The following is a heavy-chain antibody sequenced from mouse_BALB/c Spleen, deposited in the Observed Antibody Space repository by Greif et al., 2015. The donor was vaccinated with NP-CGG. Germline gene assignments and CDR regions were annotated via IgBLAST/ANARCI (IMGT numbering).Heavy chain of an antibody. CDR1: GYTFTSSW. J-gene: IGHJ2*01. CDR2: IHPSSGNT. D-gene: IGHD2-1*01. V-gene: IGHV1S130*01. Sequence: QVQLKESGSVLVRPGASVKLSCKASGYTFTSSWMHWAKQRPGQGLEWIGEIHPSSGNTNYNEMFKGKATLTVDTSSSTAYVDLSSLTTEDSAVYYCAKSGDYDNPFDYWGQGTTLTVSS. CDR3: AKSGDYDNPFDY.